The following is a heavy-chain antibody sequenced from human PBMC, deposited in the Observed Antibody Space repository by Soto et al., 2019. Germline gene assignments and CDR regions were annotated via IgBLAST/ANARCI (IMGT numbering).Heavy chain of an antibody. Sequence: EVQLVESGGGLVQPGRSLRLSCAASGFTFDDYAMHWVRQAPGKGLEWVSGISWNSGSICYADSVKGRFTISRDNAKNSLYLQMNSLRAEDTALYYCAKDMIAAAGYFDYWGQGTLVTVSS. CDR1: GFTFDDYA. CDR2: ISWNSGSI. CDR3: AKDMIAAAGYFDY. V-gene: IGHV3-9*01. J-gene: IGHJ4*02. D-gene: IGHD6-13*01.